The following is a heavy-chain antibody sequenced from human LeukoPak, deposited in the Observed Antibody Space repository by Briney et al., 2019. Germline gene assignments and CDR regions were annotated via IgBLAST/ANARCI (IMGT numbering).Heavy chain of an antibody. D-gene: IGHD3-16*01. V-gene: IGHV3-11*01. CDR3: ARGPGGGHAQYYYYYYGLDV. CDR1: GFTFNEYY. Sequence: GGSLRLSCAVSGFTFNEYYMSWIRQPPEKGLEWVSYISNGASTIYYADSVKGRFTISRDNDKNLLYLQMDSLRAEDTAVYYCARGPGGGHAQYYYYYYGLDVWGQGTTVTVSS. CDR2: ISNGASTI. J-gene: IGHJ6*02.